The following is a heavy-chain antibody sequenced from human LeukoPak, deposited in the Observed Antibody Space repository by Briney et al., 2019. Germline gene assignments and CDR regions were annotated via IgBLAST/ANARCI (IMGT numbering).Heavy chain of an antibody. J-gene: IGHJ4*02. CDR3: ARDAYMGSYSFDY. D-gene: IGHD3-16*01. CDR2: IFYDGTNK. Sequence: PGGSLRLSCAASGFTFSSFAMHWVRQAPGKGLEWVAVIFYDGTNKYYADSVKGRFTISRDNSKNTLYVQMNSLKAEDTAVYYCARDAYMGSYSFDYWGQGTLVTVSS. V-gene: IGHV3-30-3*01. CDR1: GFTFSSFA.